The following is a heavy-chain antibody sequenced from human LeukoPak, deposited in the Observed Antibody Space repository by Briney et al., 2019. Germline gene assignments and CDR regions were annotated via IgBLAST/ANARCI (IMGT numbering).Heavy chain of an antibody. Sequence: PGRSLRLSCAASGFTFSSYAMHWVRQAPGKGLEWVAVISYDGSNKYYADSVKGRFTISRDNSKNTLYLQMNSLRAEDTAVYYCARAGTTVTQRDYFDYWGQGTLVTVSS. J-gene: IGHJ4*02. CDR2: ISYDGSNK. D-gene: IGHD4-17*01. CDR3: ARAGTTVTQRDYFDY. V-gene: IGHV3-30*04. CDR1: GFTFSSYA.